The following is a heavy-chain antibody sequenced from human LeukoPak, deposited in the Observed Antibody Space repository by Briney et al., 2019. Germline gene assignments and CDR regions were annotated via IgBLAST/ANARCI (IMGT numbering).Heavy chain of an antibody. V-gene: IGHV3-13*01. J-gene: IGHJ6*02. D-gene: IGHD1-14*01. CDR2: IGTAGDT. CDR3: AKVFGPDDYYYYYGMDV. CDR1: GFTFSNYD. Sequence: GGSLRLSCAASGFTFSNYDMFWVRQATGKGLDWVSSIGTAGDTYHAGSVKGRFTISRENAENAFYLQMNSLRAEDTAVYYCAKVFGPDDYYYYYGMDVWGQGTTVTVSS.